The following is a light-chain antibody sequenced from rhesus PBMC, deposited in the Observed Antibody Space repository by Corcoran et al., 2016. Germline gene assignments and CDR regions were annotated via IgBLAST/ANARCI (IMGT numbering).Light chain of an antibody. CDR2: YAT. CDR1: QDISSY. CDR3: QHYSSLPFS. J-gene: IGKJ2*01. Sequence: DIQMTQSPSSVSASVGDRVTITCRASQDISSYLAWYQQKPGEAPKILIRYATTLQSGVPSRFSGSESGTEFNLTISSLQPEDFATYYCQHYSSLPFSFGQGTKVEIK. V-gene: IGKV1-25*01.